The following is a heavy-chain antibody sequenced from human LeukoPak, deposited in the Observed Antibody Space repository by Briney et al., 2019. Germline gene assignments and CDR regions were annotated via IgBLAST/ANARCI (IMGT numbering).Heavy chain of an antibody. CDR1: GFTFNNYA. CDR3: AKDQGIQLWLKYFQH. J-gene: IGHJ1*01. Sequence: GGSLRLSCAASGFTFNNYAMTWVRQAPGKGLEWVSAISGSGGTTLYADSVKGRFTISRDNSKSTLCLQMNSLRAEDTAVYYCAKDQGIQLWLKYFQHWGQGTLVTVSS. V-gene: IGHV3-23*01. D-gene: IGHD5-18*01. CDR2: ISGSGGTT.